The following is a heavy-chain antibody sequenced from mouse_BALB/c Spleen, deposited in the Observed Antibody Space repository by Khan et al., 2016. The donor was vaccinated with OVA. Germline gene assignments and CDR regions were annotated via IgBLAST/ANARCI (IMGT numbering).Heavy chain of an antibody. CDR2: ISSGSSSI. CDR1: GFTFSRFG. V-gene: IGHV5-17*02. Sequence: EVNLVESGGGLVQPGGSRKLSCAASGFTFSRFGMHWVRQAPEKGLEWVAYISSGSSSIYYADTVKGRFTISRDNPKNTLFLQMTSLRSEDTAMYYCARESNVDYWGQGTTLTVSS. CDR3: ARESNVDY. D-gene: IGHD4-1*01. J-gene: IGHJ2*01.